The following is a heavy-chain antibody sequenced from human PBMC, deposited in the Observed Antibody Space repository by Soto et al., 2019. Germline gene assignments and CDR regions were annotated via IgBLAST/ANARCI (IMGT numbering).Heavy chain of an antibody. D-gene: IGHD3-22*01. CDR3: ARGRDYYDSSGFLFQH. V-gene: IGHV4-31*03. CDR1: GGSISSGGYY. J-gene: IGHJ1*01. CDR2: IYYSGST. Sequence: QVQLQESGPGLVKPSQTLSLTCTVSGGSISSGGYYWSWIRQHPGKGLEWIGYIYYSGSTYYNPSIKSRVTISVDTSKNQFSLKLSSVTAADTAVYYCARGRDYYDSSGFLFQHWGQGTLVTVSS.